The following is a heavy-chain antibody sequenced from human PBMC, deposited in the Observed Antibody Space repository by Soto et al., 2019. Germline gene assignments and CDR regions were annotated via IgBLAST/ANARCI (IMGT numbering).Heavy chain of an antibody. CDR1: GFTVSSSY. CDR2: IYSDGST. V-gene: IGHV3-53*01. J-gene: IGHJ6*02. CDR3: APDGLGGLDPSHFSGMDV. Sequence: GGSLRLSCAASGFTVSSSYMNWVRQAPGKGLEWVSVIYSDGSTYYADSVKGRFIISRDNSKNTLYRQMNSLRAEDKAVYYCAPDGLGGLDPSHFSGMDVWGQGTTVTGLL. D-gene: IGHD2-15*01.